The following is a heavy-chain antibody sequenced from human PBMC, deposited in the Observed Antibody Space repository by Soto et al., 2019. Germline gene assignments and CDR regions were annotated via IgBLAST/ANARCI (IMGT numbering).Heavy chain of an antibody. CDR1: GYTFTGYY. J-gene: IGHJ6*02. Sequence: QVQLVQSGAEVKKPGASVKVSCKASGYTFTGYYMHWVRQAPGEGLEWMGWINPNSGGTNYAQKFQGWVTMTRDTSISTAYMELSRLRSDDTAVYYCAGVGPPISSIAATYGMDVWGQGTTVTVSS. CDR3: AGVGPPISSIAATYGMDV. V-gene: IGHV1-2*04. D-gene: IGHD6-6*01. CDR2: INPNSGGT.